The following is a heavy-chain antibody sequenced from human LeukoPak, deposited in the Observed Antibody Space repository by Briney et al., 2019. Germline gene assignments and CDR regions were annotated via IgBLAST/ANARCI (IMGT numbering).Heavy chain of an antibody. Sequence: ASVKVSCKASGGTFSSYAISWVRQAPGQGLEWMGRIIPILGIANYAQKFQGRVTITADKSTSTAYMELSSLRSEDTAVYYCASSPTSGSYYGYWGQGTLVTVSS. CDR1: GGTFSSYA. V-gene: IGHV1-69*04. D-gene: IGHD1-26*01. CDR3: ASSPTSGSYYGY. J-gene: IGHJ4*02. CDR2: IIPILGIA.